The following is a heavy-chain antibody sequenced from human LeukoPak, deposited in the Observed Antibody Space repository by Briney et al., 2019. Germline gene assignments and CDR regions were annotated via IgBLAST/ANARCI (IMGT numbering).Heavy chain of an antibody. Sequence: SETLSLTCAVYGGSFSGYCWRWMGQPPGKVREWSGEINHSGSTNYNPSLKRRVTISVDTSKNQFSLKLSSVTAADTAVYYCARHRQVGATSYFQHWGQGTLVTVSS. V-gene: IGHV4-34*01. CDR2: INHSGST. J-gene: IGHJ1*01. CDR3: ARHRQVGATSYFQH. D-gene: IGHD1-26*01. CDR1: GGSFSGYC.